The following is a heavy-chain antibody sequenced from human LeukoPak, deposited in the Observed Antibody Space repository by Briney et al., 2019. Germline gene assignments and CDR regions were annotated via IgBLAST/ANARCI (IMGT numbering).Heavy chain of an antibody. D-gene: IGHD4-23*01. Sequence: SQTLSLTCTVSGGSISSGGYYWSWIRQHPGKGLEWIGYIYYSGSTYYNPSLKSRVTISVDTSKNQFSLKLSSVTAADTAVYYCARFYGGNSSMLPRATFDIWGQGTMVTVSS. CDR1: GGSISSGGYY. J-gene: IGHJ3*02. V-gene: IGHV4-31*03. CDR2: IYYSGST. CDR3: ARFYGGNSSMLPRATFDI.